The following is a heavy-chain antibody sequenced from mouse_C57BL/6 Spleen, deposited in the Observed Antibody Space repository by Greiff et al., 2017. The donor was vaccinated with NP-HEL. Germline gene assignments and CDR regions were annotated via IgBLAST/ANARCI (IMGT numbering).Heavy chain of an antibody. J-gene: IGHJ2*01. CDR1: GYTFTDYE. Sequence: QVHVKQSGAELVRPGASVTLSCKASGYTFTDYEMHWVKQTPVHGLEWIGAIDPETGGTAYNQKFKGKAILTADKSSSTAYMELRSLTSEDSAVYYCTREGILWGQGTTLTVSS. CDR2: IDPETGGT. CDR3: TREGIL. V-gene: IGHV1-15*01.